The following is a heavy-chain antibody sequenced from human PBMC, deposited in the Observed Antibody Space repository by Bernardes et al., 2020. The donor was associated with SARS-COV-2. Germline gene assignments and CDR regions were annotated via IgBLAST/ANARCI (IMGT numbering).Heavy chain of an antibody. J-gene: IGHJ4*02. CDR3: ARHSGSGYDYLDY. CDR2: IYYSGST. V-gene: IGHV4-59*08. Sequence: SETLSLTCTVSGGSISSYYWSWIRQPPGKGLEWIGYIYYSGSTNYNPSLKSRVTISVDTSKNQFSLKLSSVTAADTAVYYCARHSGSGYDYLDYWGQGTLVTVSS. D-gene: IGHD5-12*01. CDR1: GGSISSYY.